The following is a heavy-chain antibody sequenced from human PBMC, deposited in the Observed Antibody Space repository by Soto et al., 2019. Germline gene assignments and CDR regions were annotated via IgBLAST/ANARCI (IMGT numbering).Heavy chain of an antibody. Sequence: SVQVSCKASWYSFTTYPITWVRQAPGQGLEWLGWVSTYNGNTNYAQGLQGRVSMTTDTSTSTAYLELRNLRSDDTAVYYCAREGSGSDFDNWRHGTPVSV. CDR1: WYSFTTYP. D-gene: IGHD6-19*01. CDR2: VSTYNGNT. V-gene: IGHV1-18*01. CDR3: AREGSGSDFDN. J-gene: IGHJ4*01.